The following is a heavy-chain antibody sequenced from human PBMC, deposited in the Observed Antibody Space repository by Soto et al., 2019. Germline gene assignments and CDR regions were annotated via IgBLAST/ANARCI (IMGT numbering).Heavy chain of an antibody. CDR2: INPNSGVT. V-gene: IGHV1-2*02. CDR1: GYYFTGYY. D-gene: IGHD6-19*01. CDR3: ATNLFSSTSRGSAFDP. J-gene: IGHJ5*02. Sequence: QVRLVQSGTEMKKPGSSVKVSCKASGYYFTGYYMHWVRQAPGQGLEWMGWINPNSGVTNYPQRFQGRVTMTRDTSISTAYLEVKRPTSDDTAVYYCATNLFSSTSRGSAFDPWGQGTLVILS.